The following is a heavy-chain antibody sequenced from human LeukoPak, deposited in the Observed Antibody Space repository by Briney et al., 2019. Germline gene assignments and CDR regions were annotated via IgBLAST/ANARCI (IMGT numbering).Heavy chain of an antibody. CDR3: ARDAGSSGYDILDY. V-gene: IGHV3-33*01. J-gene: IGHJ4*02. D-gene: IGHD5-12*01. Sequence: PGGSLRLSCAASGFTFSSYGMHWVRQAPGKGLEWVAVIWYDGSYKHYADSVKGRFTISRDNSKNTLYLQMSSLRAEDTAVYYCARDAGSSGYDILDYWGQGTLVTVSS. CDR2: IWYDGSYK. CDR1: GFTFSSYG.